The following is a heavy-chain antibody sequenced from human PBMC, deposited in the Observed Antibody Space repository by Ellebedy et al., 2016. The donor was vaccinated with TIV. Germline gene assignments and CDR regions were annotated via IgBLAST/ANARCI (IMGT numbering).Heavy chain of an antibody. CDR3: ARDYWGSYEY. CDR2: INPNGGGT. V-gene: IGHV1-2*02. CDR1: GYTFTGYY. Sequence: ASVKVSCKASGYTFTGYYIHWVRQAPGQGLEWMGWINPNGGGTHYAQKFQGRVTMTGDTSISTAYLELSRLTSDDTAVYYCARDYWGSYEYWGQGTLVTVSS. D-gene: IGHD1-26*01. J-gene: IGHJ4*02.